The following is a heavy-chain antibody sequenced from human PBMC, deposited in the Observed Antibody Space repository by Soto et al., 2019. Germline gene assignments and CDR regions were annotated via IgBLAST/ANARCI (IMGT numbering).Heavy chain of an antibody. CDR3: ASTVTTSPYGMDV. CDR2: ISAYNGNT. Sequence: QVQLVQSGAEVKKPGASVKVSCKASGYTFTSYGISWVRQAPGQGLEWMGWISAYNGNTNYAQKLQGRVTMTTDTSKSTADMELRSLRSDDTAVYYCASTVTTSPYGMDVWGQGTTVTVSS. CDR1: GYTFTSYG. J-gene: IGHJ6*02. D-gene: IGHD4-17*01. V-gene: IGHV1-18*04.